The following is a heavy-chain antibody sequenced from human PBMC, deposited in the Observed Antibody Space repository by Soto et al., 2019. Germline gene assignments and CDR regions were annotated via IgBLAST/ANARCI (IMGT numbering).Heavy chain of an antibody. CDR2: ISSGSGTI. CDR1: GFTFNTYT. CDR3: AREGGFDY. V-gene: IGHV3-48*02. Sequence: EVQLVESGRGLVQPGGSLRLSCAASGFTFNTYTMNWVRQPPGKGLEWVSYISSGSGTIYYADSVKGRFTISRDNAKNSLYLQMNSLRDEDTAVYYCAREGGFDYWGQGTLVTVSS. J-gene: IGHJ4*02. D-gene: IGHD2-15*01.